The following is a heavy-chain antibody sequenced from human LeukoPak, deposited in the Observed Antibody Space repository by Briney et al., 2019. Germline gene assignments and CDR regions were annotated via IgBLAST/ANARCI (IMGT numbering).Heavy chain of an antibody. CDR3: ARGYYGSGSSWFDP. D-gene: IGHD3-10*01. Sequence: GGSLRASCSASGFSFGVYAMSWGRQAPGKGLEWVSSISSSSSYIYYADSVKGRFTISRDNAKNSLYLQMNRLRAEDTAVYYCARGYYGSGSSWFDPWGQGTLVTVSS. CDR2: ISSSSSYI. J-gene: IGHJ5*02. CDR1: GFSFGVYA. V-gene: IGHV3-21*01.